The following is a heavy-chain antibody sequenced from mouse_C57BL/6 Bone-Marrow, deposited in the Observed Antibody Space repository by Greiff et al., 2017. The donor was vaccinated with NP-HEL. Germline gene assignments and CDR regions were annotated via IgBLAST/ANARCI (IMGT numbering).Heavy chain of an antibody. CDR1: GYTFTSSW. D-gene: IGHD1-1*01. J-gene: IGHJ3*01. Sequence: QVQLQQSGAELAKPGASVKLSCKASGYTFTSSWMHWVKQRPGQGLEWIGYINPSSGYTKYNQKFKDQATLTADKSSSTSYMQLSSLTYEDSAVYYCARGTVVADWGQGTLVTVSA. V-gene: IGHV1-7*01. CDR2: INPSSGYT. CDR3: ARGTVVAD.